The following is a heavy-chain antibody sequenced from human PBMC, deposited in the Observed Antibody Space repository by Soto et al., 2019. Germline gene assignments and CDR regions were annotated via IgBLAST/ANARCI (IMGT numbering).Heavy chain of an antibody. Sequence: GGSLRLSCAASGFTFSSYSMNWVRQAPGKGLEWVSYISSSSSTIYYADSVKGRFTISRDNAKNSLYLQMNSLRAEDTAVYYCASNLVVATANIDYWGQGTLVTVSS. V-gene: IGHV3-48*01. D-gene: IGHD5-12*01. CDR1: GFTFSSYS. CDR3: ASNLVVATANIDY. J-gene: IGHJ4*02. CDR2: ISSSSSTI.